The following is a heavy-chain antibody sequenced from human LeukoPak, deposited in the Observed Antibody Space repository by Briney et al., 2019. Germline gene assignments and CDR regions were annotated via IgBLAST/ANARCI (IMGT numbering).Heavy chain of an antibody. CDR2: ISSSSSTI. D-gene: IGHD5-18*01. J-gene: IGHJ4*02. CDR3: ARGYSYPYFDY. Sequence: GRSLRLSCAASGFTFSTYTMNWVRQAPGKGLEWVSYISSSSSTIYYADSVKGRFTISRDNAKNSLYLQVNSLRDEDTAVYYCARGYSYPYFDYWGQGTLVTVSS. V-gene: IGHV3-48*02. CDR1: GFTFSTYT.